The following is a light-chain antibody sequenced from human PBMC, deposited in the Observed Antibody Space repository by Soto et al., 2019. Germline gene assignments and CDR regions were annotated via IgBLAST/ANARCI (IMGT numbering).Light chain of an antibody. CDR1: QSISTY. CDR2: IAS. V-gene: IGKV1-39*01. CDR3: QQSYSTPYS. Sequence: DIQMTQSPSSLSASVGDSVTITCRASQSISTYLNWYQQRPGKAPKLPIYIASSLQSGVPSRFRGSGSGADFTLTISSLQPEDFATYYCQQSYSTPYSFGQGTKLEIK. J-gene: IGKJ2*01.